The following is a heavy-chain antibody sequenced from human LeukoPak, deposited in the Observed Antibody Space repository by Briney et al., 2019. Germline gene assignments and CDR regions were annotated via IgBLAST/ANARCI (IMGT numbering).Heavy chain of an antibody. Sequence: GASVKVSCKASGYTFTSYYMHWVRQAPGQGLEWMGIINPSGGSTSYAQKFQGRVTMTRDTSTSTVYMELSSLRSEDTTVYYCARCGCTNGVCASTPGFDYWGQGTLVTVSS. D-gene: IGHD2-8*01. J-gene: IGHJ4*02. CDR3: ARCGCTNGVCASTPGFDY. CDR1: GYTFTSYY. CDR2: INPSGGST. V-gene: IGHV1-46*01.